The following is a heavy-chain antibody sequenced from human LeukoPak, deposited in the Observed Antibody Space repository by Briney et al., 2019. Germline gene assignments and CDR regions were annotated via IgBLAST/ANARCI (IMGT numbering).Heavy chain of an antibody. D-gene: IGHD6-6*01. Sequence: GGSLRLSCAASGFTFSSYSMNWVRQAPGKGLEWVSSISSSSSYIYYADSVKGRFTISRDNAKNSLYLQMNSLRAEDTAVYYCARDRAARLYYYYYMDVWGKGTTVTISS. J-gene: IGHJ6*03. V-gene: IGHV3-21*01. CDR2: ISSSSSYI. CDR3: ARDRAARLYYYYYMDV. CDR1: GFTFSSYS.